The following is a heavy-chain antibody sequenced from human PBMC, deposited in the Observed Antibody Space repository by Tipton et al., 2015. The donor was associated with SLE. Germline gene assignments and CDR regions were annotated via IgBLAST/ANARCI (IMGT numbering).Heavy chain of an antibody. CDR2: IYTSGST. Sequence: TLSLTCTVSGGSISSHYWSWIRQPAGKGLEWIGRIYTSGSTNYNPSLKSRVTISVDTSKNQFSLKLSSVTAADTAVYYCASARFLEWLPYFDYWGQGTLVTVSS. J-gene: IGHJ4*02. V-gene: IGHV4-4*07. D-gene: IGHD3-3*01. CDR1: GGSISSHY. CDR3: ASARFLEWLPYFDY.